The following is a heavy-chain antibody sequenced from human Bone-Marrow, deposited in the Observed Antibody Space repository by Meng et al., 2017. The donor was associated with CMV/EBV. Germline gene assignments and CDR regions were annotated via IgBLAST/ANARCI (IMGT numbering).Heavy chain of an antibody. Sequence: FAGYCMTWVRQSPRQVLEWMGWINPTSGSTNYAQRFQGRVTMTSDTSISTAYMKLHRLRSDDTAVYYCARDFDDYVWGSYRYNYFDYWGQGTLVTVSS. V-gene: IGHV1-2*02. CDR1: FAGYC. D-gene: IGHD3-16*02. CDR2: INPTSGST. CDR3: ARDFDDYVWGSYRYNYFDY. J-gene: IGHJ4*02.